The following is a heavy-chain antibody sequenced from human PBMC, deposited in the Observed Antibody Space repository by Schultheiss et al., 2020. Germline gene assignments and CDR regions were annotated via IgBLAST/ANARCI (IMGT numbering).Heavy chain of an antibody. V-gene: IGHV3-19*01. D-gene: IGHD3-10*01. CDR2: VSWNGSRT. CDR3: ARVDYYGSGHGLDV. CDR1: GFTFSTYS. J-gene: IGHJ6*02. Sequence: GGSLRLSCVASGFTFSTYSMNWVRQAPGKGLEWVSGVSWNGSRTHYADSVKGRFTISRDNSKSTLYLHMNSLRTEDTAVYYCARVDYYGSGHGLDVWGQGTTVTVSS.